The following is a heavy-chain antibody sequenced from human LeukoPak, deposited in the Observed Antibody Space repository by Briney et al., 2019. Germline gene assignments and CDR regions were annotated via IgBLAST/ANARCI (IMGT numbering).Heavy chain of an antibody. CDR2: ISGSGGST. CDR1: GFTFSSYG. CDR3: AKGVMVRGAFFDY. V-gene: IGHV3-23*01. D-gene: IGHD3-10*01. Sequence: GGSLRLSCAASGFTFSSYGMSWVRQAPGKGLEWVSAISGSGGSTYYADSVKGRFTISRDNSKNTLYLQMNSLRAEDTAVYYCAKGVMVRGAFFDYWGQGTLVTVSS. J-gene: IGHJ4*02.